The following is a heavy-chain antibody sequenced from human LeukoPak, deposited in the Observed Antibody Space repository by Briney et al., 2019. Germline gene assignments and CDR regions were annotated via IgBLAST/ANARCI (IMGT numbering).Heavy chain of an antibody. J-gene: IGHJ4*02. Sequence: ASVKVSCKASGYTFTSYDINWVRQATGQGLEWMGWMNPNSGNTGYAQKFQGRVTMTRNTSISTAYMELSSLRSEDTAVYYCASAYGSGSYYAVSPLGYWGQGTLVTVSS. V-gene: IGHV1-8*01. CDR3: ASAYGSGSYYAVSPLGY. D-gene: IGHD3-10*01. CDR1: GYTFTSYD. CDR2: MNPNSGNT.